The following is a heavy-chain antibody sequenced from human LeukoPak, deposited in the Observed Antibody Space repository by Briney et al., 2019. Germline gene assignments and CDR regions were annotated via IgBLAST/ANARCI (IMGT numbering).Heavy chain of an antibody. CDR1: GFTFSSYA. J-gene: IGHJ4*02. CDR2: ISYDGSNK. CDR3: ARDVLRYFDWLFMNFDY. Sequence: PGGSLRLSRAASGFTFSSYAMHWVRQAPGKGLEWVAVISYDGSNKYYADSVKGRFTISRDNSKNTLYLQMNSLRAEDTAVYYCARDVLRYFDWLFMNFDYWGQGTLVTVSS. V-gene: IGHV3-30-3*01. D-gene: IGHD3-9*01.